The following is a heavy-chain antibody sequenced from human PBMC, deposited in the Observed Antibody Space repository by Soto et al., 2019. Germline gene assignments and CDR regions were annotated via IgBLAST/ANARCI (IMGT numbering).Heavy chain of an antibody. CDR1: GDSVSSDSAA. Sequence: SQTLSLTCAISGDSVSSDSAAWIWIRQSPSRGLEWLGRTYYRSKWYNDYAPSVKSRITINPDTSKNHFSLQLNSVAAEDTAVYYCARNLYSTSWTLFDYWGQGTLVTVS. CDR2: TYYRSKWYN. V-gene: IGHV6-1*01. J-gene: IGHJ4*02. D-gene: IGHD6-13*01. CDR3: ARNLYSTSWTLFDY.